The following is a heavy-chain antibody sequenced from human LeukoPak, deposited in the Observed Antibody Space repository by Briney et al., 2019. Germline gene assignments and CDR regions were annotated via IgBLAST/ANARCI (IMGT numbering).Heavy chain of an antibody. V-gene: IGHV4-31*03. CDR2: IYYSGST. CDR1: GGSISSSSYY. CDR3: ARVKGYYDSSGYQLDFDY. D-gene: IGHD3-22*01. J-gene: IGHJ4*02. Sequence: PSETLSLTCTVSGGSISSSSYYWGWIRQHPGKGLEWIGYIYYSGSTHYHPSLKSRVIISLDTSNNQFSLKLSSVTAADTAVYYCARVKGYYDSSGYQLDFDYWGQGTLVTVSS.